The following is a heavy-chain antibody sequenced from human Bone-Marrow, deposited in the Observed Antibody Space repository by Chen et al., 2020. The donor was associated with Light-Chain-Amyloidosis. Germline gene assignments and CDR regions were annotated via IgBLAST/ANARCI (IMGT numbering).Heavy chain of an antibody. Sequence: EVQLVESGGGLVQPGGSLRLSCTASEFTFTNFWMIWVRQAPGKGLEWVANKKQEGSQNYYVDSVKDQFTISRDDAKNSLYLQMNSLRAEDTAVYYCARDRGWWTFDIWGQGTMVTVSS. V-gene: IGHV3-7*01. CDR3: ARDRGWWTFDI. D-gene: IGHD2-8*02. CDR2: KKQEGSQN. CDR1: EFTFTNFW. J-gene: IGHJ3*02.